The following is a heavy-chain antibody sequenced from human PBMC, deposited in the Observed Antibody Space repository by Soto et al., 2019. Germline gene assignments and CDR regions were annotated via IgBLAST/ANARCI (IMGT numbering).Heavy chain of an antibody. CDR3: ARLYYDSSFLFDY. D-gene: IGHD3-22*01. CDR2: IYYSGST. V-gene: IGHV4-59*01. CDR1: GGFISSYY. J-gene: IGHJ4*02. Sequence: SDTLSLTCTVSGGFISSYYWSWIRQPPGKGLEWIGYIYYSGSTNYNPSLKSRVTISVDTSKNQFSLKLSSVTAADTAVYYCARLYYDSSFLFDYWGQGTLVNVSS.